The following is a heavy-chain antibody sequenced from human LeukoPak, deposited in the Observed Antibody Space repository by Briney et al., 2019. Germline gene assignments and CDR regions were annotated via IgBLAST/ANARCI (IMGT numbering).Heavy chain of an antibody. D-gene: IGHD3-3*01. Sequence: SRKASGGTFSSYAMSWVRQAPGKGLEWVSAISGSGGSTYYADSVKGRFTISRDNSKNTLYLQMNSLRAEDTAVYYCARDREPYDFWSGNSHAFDIWGQGTMVTVSS. CDR1: GGTFSSYA. V-gene: IGHV3-23*01. J-gene: IGHJ3*02. CDR3: ARDREPYDFWSGNSHAFDI. CDR2: ISGSGGST.